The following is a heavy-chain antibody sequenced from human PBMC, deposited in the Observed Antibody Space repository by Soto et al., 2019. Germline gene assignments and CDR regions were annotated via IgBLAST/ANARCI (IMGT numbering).Heavy chain of an antibody. D-gene: IGHD3-16*01. CDR3: AYWGASTNIDY. CDR2: ISYDGSNK. J-gene: IGHJ4*02. Sequence: GGSLRLSCAASGFTFSSYGVHWVRQAPGKGLEWVAVISYDGSNKYYADSVKGRFTISRDNSKNTLYLQMNSLRAEDTAVYYCAYWGASTNIDYWGQGTLVTVSS. V-gene: IGHV3-30*03. CDR1: GFTFSSYG.